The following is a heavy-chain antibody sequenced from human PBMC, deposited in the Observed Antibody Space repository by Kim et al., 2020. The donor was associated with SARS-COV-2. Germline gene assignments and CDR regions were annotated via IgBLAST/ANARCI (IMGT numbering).Heavy chain of an antibody. V-gene: IGHV5-51*01. Sequence: GESLKISCKGSGYSFTSYWIGWVRQMPGEGLEWMGIIYPGDSDTRYSPSFQGQVTISADKPISTAYLQWSSLKASDTAMYYCARQAVALRGRRGYFDYWGQGTLVTVSS. CDR1: GYSFTSYW. CDR3: ARQAVALRGRRGYFDY. J-gene: IGHJ4*02. D-gene: IGHD2-15*01. CDR2: IYPGDSDT.